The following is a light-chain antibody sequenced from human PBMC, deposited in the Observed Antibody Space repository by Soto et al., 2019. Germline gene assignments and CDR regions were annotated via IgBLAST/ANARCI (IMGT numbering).Light chain of an antibody. J-gene: IGKJ2*01. V-gene: IGKV1-5*03. Sequence: DIQMTQSPSTLSASVGDRVSITCRASQSIGTWLAWYQQKPGKAPILLIYKASTLQTGVPSRFDGSGSATEFTLTISRLQPDDFATYYCQQYESMSTFSQGTKLEIK. CDR3: QQYESMST. CDR1: QSIGTW. CDR2: KAS.